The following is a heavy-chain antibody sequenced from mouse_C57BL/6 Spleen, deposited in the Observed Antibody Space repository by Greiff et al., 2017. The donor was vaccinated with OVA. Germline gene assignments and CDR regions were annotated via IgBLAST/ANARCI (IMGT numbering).Heavy chain of an antibody. CDR2: ISDGGSYT. J-gene: IGHJ4*01. Sequence: EVKLVESGGGLVKPGGSLKLSCAASGFTFSSYAMSWVRQTPEKRLEWVATISDGGSYTYYPDNVKGRFTISRDNAKNNLYLQMSHLKSEDTAMYYCAREGDYYGSPLYYAMDYWGQGTSVTVSS. D-gene: IGHD1-1*01. CDR1: GFTFSSYA. V-gene: IGHV5-4*01. CDR3: AREGDYYGSPLYYAMDY.